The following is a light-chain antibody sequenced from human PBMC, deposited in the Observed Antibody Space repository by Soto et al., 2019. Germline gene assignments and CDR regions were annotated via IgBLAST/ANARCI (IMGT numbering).Light chain of an antibody. V-gene: IGKV1-5*01. CDR2: DAS. CDR3: QQYNSYWK. J-gene: IGKJ1*01. Sequence: DIQMTQSPSTLSASVGDRVTITCRASQSISTWLAWYQQKPGKAPKLLIYDASSLESGVPSRFSGSGSGTEFPLPIRRPPPYDFATYYCQQYNSYWKFGQGTKVEIK. CDR1: QSISTW.